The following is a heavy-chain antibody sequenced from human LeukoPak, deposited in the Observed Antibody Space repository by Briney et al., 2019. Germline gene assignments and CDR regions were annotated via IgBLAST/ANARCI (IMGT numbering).Heavy chain of an antibody. J-gene: IGHJ3*02. Sequence: SETLSLTCAVYGGSFSGYYWSWIRQPPGKGLEWIGEINHSGSTDYNPSLESRVTISVDTSKNQFSLKLSSVTAADTAVYYCARPHGSSHGRAFDIWGQGTMVTVSS. CDR1: GGSFSGYY. CDR3: ARPHGSSHGRAFDI. V-gene: IGHV4-34*01. CDR2: INHSGST. D-gene: IGHD2-15*01.